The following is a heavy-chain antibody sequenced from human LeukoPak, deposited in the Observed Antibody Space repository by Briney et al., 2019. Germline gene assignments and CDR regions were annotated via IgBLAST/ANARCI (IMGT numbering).Heavy chain of an antibody. D-gene: IGHD3-3*01. Sequence: GSSVKVSCKASGGTFSSYAISWVRQAPGQGLEWMGAIIPIFGTVNYAQKFQGRVTITADKPTSTAYMELSSLRSEDTAVYYCARSLFRFLEWSYRSYYYYYMDVWGKGTTVTVSS. CDR1: GGTFSSYA. CDR2: IIPIFGTV. J-gene: IGHJ6*03. CDR3: ARSLFRFLEWSYRSYYYYYMDV. V-gene: IGHV1-69*06.